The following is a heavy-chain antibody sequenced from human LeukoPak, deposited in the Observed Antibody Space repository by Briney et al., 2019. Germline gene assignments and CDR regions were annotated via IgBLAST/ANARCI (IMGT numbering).Heavy chain of an antibody. CDR2: IWYDGSNK. V-gene: IGHV3-33*01. CDR1: GLTFSSYG. J-gene: IGHJ4*02. CDR3: ARDYGGLITFGGVLYYFDY. D-gene: IGHD3-16*01. Sequence: PGGSLRLSCAASGLTFSSYGMHWVRQAPGKGLEWVAVIWYDGSNKYYADSVKGRFTISRDNSKNTLYLQMNSPRAEDTAVYYCARDYGGLITFGGVLYYFDYWGQGTLVTVSS.